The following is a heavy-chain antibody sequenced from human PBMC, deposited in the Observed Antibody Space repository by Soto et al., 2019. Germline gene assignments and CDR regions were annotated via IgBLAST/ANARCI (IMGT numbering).Heavy chain of an antibody. V-gene: IGHV4-59*01. D-gene: IGHD3-10*01. Sequence: SETLSVTWTVSGGSISRYYWRWIRQPPGKGLEWIGYIYYSGSTNYNPSLKSRVTILVDTSKNQFSLKLSSVTAADTAVYYCARQPRGNWFDPWGQGTLVTVSS. CDR2: IYYSGST. CDR3: ARQPRGNWFDP. CDR1: GGSISRYY. J-gene: IGHJ5*02.